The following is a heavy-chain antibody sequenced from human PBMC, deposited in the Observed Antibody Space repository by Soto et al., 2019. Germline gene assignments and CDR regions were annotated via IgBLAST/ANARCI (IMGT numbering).Heavy chain of an antibody. J-gene: IGHJ5*02. D-gene: IGHD1-1*01. CDR1: GASISGFS. CDR2: IYATGTT. Sequence: SETRPLTGTVSGASISGFSWSWIRKSAGKGLEWIGRIYATGTTDYNPSLKSRVMMSVDTSKKQFSLKLRSVTAADTAVYYCVRDGTKTLRDWFDPWGQGISVTVSS. CDR3: VRDGTKTLRDWFDP. V-gene: IGHV4-4*07.